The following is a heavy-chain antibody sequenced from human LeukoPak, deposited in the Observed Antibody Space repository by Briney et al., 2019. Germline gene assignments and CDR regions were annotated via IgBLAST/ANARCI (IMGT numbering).Heavy chain of an antibody. Sequence: ASVKVSCKASGYTFTGYYMHRVRQAPGQGLEWMGWINPNSGGTNYAQKFQGRVTMTRDTPISTAYMELSRLRSDDTAVYYCARVHDSSGYYDQYYFDYWGQGTLVTVSS. D-gene: IGHD3-22*01. J-gene: IGHJ4*02. V-gene: IGHV1-2*02. CDR3: ARVHDSSGYYDQYYFDY. CDR2: INPNSGGT. CDR1: GYTFTGYY.